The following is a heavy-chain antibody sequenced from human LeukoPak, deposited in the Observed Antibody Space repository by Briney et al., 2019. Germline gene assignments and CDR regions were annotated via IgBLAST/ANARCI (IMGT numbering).Heavy chain of an antibody. V-gene: IGHV3-48*03. D-gene: IGHD3-10*01. Sequence: GSLRLSCAASGFTFTNYEMNWVRQAPGKGLEWVSYISSSGSSVYYADSVKGRFTISRDDAKNSVYLQMNSLRAEDTAVYYCASQRFGDFYFDYLGQGTLVNGSS. CDR3: ASQRFGDFYFDY. CDR1: GFTFTNYE. J-gene: IGHJ4*02. CDR2: ISSSGSSV.